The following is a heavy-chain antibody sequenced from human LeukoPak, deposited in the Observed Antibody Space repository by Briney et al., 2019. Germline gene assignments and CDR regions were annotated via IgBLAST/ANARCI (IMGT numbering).Heavy chain of an antibody. Sequence: GGSLRLSCAASGFTFSSYAMSWVRQAPGKGLEWVSAISGSGGSTYYADSVKGRFTISRDNSKNTLYLQMNSLRAEDTAVYYCAKTYYYDSSGYTPFDYWGQGTLVTVSS. CDR3: AKTYYYDSSGYTPFDY. J-gene: IGHJ4*02. CDR2: ISGSGGST. CDR1: GFTFSSYA. V-gene: IGHV3-23*01. D-gene: IGHD3-22*01.